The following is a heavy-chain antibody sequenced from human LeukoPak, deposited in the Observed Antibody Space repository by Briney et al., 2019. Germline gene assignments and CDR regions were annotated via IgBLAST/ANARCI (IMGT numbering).Heavy chain of an antibody. CDR3: ARGPITIFGVVTFEY. V-gene: IGHV1-18*01. CDR1: GYTFTSYG. Sequence: VASVKVSCKASGYTFTSYGISWVRQAPGQGLEWMGWISAYNGNTNYAQKLQGRVTMTTDTSTSTAYMELRSLRSDDTAVYYCARGPITIFGVVTFEYWGQGTLVTVSS. CDR2: ISAYNGNT. J-gene: IGHJ4*02. D-gene: IGHD3-3*01.